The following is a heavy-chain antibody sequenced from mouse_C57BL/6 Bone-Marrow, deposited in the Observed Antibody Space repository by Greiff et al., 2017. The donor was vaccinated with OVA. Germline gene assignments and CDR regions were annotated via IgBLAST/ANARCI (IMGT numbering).Heavy chain of an antibody. CDR2: INPNNGGT. CDR1: GYTFTDYN. D-gene: IGHD2-4*01. Sequence: EVQLQQSGPELVKPGASVKIPCKASGYTFTDYNMDWVKQSHGKSLEWIGDINPNNGGTIYNQKFKGKATLTVDKSSSTDYMELSSLTSEDTAVYYCAREDSSDYDDYAMDYWGQGTSVTGSS. J-gene: IGHJ4*01. CDR3: AREDSSDYDDYAMDY. V-gene: IGHV1-18*01.